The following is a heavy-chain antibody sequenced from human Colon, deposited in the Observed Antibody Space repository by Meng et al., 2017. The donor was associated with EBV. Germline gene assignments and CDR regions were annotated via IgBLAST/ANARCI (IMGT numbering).Heavy chain of an antibody. CDR3: ASSDCSGGTCYLDC. V-gene: IGHV4-34*01. D-gene: IGHD2-15*01. Sequence: QVQLQPWGAGLLKPSENLSLNCTVYGGSFSDSYWTWTRQPPGKGLEWIGEINHVGSTTYNPSLKSRVTISVDTSKNQFSLKLSSVTTADAAVYYCASSDCSGGTCYLDCWGQGTLVTVSS. CDR1: GGSFSDSY. CDR2: INHVGST. J-gene: IGHJ4*02.